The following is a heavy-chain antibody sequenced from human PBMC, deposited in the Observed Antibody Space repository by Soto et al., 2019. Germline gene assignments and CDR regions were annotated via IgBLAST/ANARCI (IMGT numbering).Heavy chain of an antibody. CDR1: GFTFNSYG. V-gene: IGHV3-33*01. CDR2: IWYDGNTK. CDR3: ARPLVAPVAGPYYYGMDV. D-gene: IGHD6-19*01. J-gene: IGHJ6*02. Sequence: PGGSLRLSCGASGFTFNSYGFNWVRQAPGKGLEWVAVIWYDGNTKYYADSVKGRFTISRDNLRNTLYLQMNSLTAEDTAVYYCARPLVAPVAGPYYYGMDVWGQGTTVTVSS.